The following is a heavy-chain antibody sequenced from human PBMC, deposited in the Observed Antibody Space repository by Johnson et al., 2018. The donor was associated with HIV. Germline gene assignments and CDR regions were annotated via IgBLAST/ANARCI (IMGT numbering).Heavy chain of an antibody. J-gene: IGHJ3*01. Sequence: VQLVESGGGLVQPGGSLRLSCAASGFTVSSNYMSWVRQPPGKGLGGVSVIYSGGSTYYADSVKGRFTISRDNSKNTLYLQMNRLRAEDTAVYYCASSLGVDYRFCDAFDVWGQGTMVTVSS. CDR2: IYSGGST. CDR3: ASSLGVDYRFCDAFDV. CDR1: GFTVSSNY. V-gene: IGHV3-66*02. D-gene: IGHD4-11*01.